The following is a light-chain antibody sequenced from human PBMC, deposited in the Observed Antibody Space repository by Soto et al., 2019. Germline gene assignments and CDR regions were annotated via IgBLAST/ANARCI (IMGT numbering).Light chain of an antibody. V-gene: IGKV3-15*01. CDR1: QSVRSN. J-gene: IGKJ5*01. Sequence: IVMTQSPDTVYVSPGERATLSCRASQSVRSNLAWYQHKPGQAPRLLIYDGSTRALGIPARFSGSESGTEFTLTISSLQSEDFAVYFCQQYDDWPITFGQGTRLEIK. CDR2: DGS. CDR3: QQYDDWPIT.